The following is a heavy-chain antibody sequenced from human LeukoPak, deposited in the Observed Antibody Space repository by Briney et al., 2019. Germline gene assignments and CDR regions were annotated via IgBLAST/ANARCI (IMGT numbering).Heavy chain of an antibody. D-gene: IGHD1-7*01. CDR2: INQDGSEK. J-gene: IGHJ4*02. CDR1: GFTFSSYA. Sequence: PGGSLRLSCAASGFTFSSYAMSWVRQAPGKGLEWVANINQDGSEKYYVDSVKGRFTISRDNAKNSLYLQMNSLRAEDTAVYYCAIDSWELRGYWGQGNLVTVSS. CDR3: AIDSWELRGY. V-gene: IGHV3-7*01.